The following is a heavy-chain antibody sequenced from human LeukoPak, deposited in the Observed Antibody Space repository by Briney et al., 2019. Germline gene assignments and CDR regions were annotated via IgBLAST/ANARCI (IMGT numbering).Heavy chain of an antibody. Sequence: PSETLSLTCAVSGDSVTSNNWWTWVRQPPGLGLEWIGEIYQSGTTHYKSSLKSRITISLDKSKNQFSLRLTSVTAADTAICYCARQLVPAAGFDPWGRGTLVTVSS. CDR3: ARQLVPAAGFDP. CDR2: IYQSGTT. CDR1: GDSVTSNNW. V-gene: IGHV4-4*02. D-gene: IGHD2-2*01. J-gene: IGHJ5*02.